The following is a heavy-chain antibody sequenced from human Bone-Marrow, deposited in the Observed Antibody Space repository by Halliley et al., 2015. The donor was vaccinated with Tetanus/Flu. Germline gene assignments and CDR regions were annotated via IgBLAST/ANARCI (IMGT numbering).Heavy chain of an antibody. CDR3: ATAFPADY. J-gene: IGHJ4*02. CDR2: VFDDGSN. V-gene: IGHV4-59*03. Sequence: PPGKGLEWIGYVFDDGSNSYNPSLKSRVTMSVDTSKNQFSLNLTSVTAADTALYFCATAFPADYWGQGTLVIVSP.